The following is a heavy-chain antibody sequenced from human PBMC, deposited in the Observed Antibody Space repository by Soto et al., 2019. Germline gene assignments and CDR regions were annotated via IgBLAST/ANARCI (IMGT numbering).Heavy chain of an antibody. Sequence: LSLTCAVYGGSFSGYYWSWIRQPPGKGLEWIGEINHSGSTNYNPSLKSRVTISVDTSKNQFSLKLSSVTAADTAVYYCAVHCSSTSCYHSWFDPWGQGTLVTVSS. V-gene: IGHV4-34*01. CDR2: INHSGST. CDR3: AVHCSSTSCYHSWFDP. CDR1: GGSFSGYY. D-gene: IGHD2-2*01. J-gene: IGHJ5*02.